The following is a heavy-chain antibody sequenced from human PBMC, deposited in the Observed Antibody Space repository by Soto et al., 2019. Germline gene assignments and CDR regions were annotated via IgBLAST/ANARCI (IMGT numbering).Heavy chain of an antibody. CDR3: ARDLYYDFWSGYSSGMDV. D-gene: IGHD3-3*01. CDR1: GGSISSYY. Sequence: SETLSLTCTVSGGSISSYYWSWIRQPPGKGLEWIGYIYYSGSTNYNPSLKSRVTISVDTSKNQFSLKLSSVTVADTAVYYCARDLYYDFWSGYSSGMDVWGQGTTVTVSS. J-gene: IGHJ6*02. CDR2: IYYSGST. V-gene: IGHV4-59*01.